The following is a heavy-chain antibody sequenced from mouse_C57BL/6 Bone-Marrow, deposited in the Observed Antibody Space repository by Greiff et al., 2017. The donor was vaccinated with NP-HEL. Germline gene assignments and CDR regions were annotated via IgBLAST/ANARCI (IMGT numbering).Heavy chain of an antibody. CDR3: ARCDWDAGFFDY. Sequence: QVQLQQPGAELVKPGASVKLSCKASGYTFTSYWMQWVKQRPGQGLEWIGEIDPSDSYTNYTQKFKGKATLTVDTSSSTAYMQLSSLTSEDSAVYYCARCDWDAGFFDYWGQGTTLTVSS. J-gene: IGHJ2*01. D-gene: IGHD4-1*01. CDR2: IDPSDSYT. V-gene: IGHV1-50*01. CDR1: GYTFTSYW.